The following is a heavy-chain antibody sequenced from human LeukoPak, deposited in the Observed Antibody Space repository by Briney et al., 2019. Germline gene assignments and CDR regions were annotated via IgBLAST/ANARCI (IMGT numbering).Heavy chain of an antibody. CDR1: GYTFTGYY. Sequence: ASVKVSCKTSGYTFTGYYIHWVRQAPGQGLEGMGWINGNTGSTNYAQKFQDRVAMTRDTSISTAYMDLNRLRSDDTAVYFCARVGPDCGGDCYSNWGQGTLVTVSS. CDR2: INGNTGST. V-gene: IGHV1-2*02. J-gene: IGHJ4*02. D-gene: IGHD2-21*02. CDR3: ARVGPDCGGDCYSN.